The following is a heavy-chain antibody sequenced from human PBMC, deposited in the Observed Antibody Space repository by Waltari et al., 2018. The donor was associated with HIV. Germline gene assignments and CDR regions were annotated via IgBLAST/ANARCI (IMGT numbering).Heavy chain of an antibody. CDR2: IYHSGST. D-gene: IGHD2-15*01. J-gene: IGHJ3*02. CDR1: GYSISSGYY. Sequence: QVQLQESGPGLVKPSETLSLTCTVSGYSISSGYYWGWIRQPPGKGLEWIGSIYHSGSTYYNPSLKSRVTISVDTSKNQFSLKLSSVTAADTAVYYCARIYCSGGSCYLWNAFDIWGQGTMVTVSS. CDR3: ARIYCSGGSCYLWNAFDI. V-gene: IGHV4-38-2*02.